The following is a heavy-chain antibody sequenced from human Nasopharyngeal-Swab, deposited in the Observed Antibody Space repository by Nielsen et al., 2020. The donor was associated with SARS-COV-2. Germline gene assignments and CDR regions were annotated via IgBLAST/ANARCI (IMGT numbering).Heavy chain of an antibody. CDR1: GYTFTSYG. V-gene: IGHV7-4-1*02. CDR3: ARDTSGRIRTKGVAVAGRKRHNWFDP. Sequence: VKVSCKASGYTFTSYGISWVRQAPGQGLEWMGWINTNTGNPTYAQGFTGRFVFSLDTSVSTAYLQISSLKAEDTAVYYCARDTSGRIRTKGVAVAGRKRHNWFDPWGQGTLVTVSS. J-gene: IGHJ5*02. CDR2: INTNTGNP. D-gene: IGHD6-19*01.